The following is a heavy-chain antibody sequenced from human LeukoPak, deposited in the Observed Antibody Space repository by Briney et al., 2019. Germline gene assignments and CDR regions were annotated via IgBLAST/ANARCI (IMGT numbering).Heavy chain of an antibody. Sequence: GGSLRLSCAASGFTFSNYVASWVRQAPGTGLEWVANIKEDGGAKYYVDSVKGRFTISRDNAKNSVYLQMNSLRAEDTAVYYCARDTGYNTFDYWGQGTLVTVSS. CDR1: GFTFSNYV. D-gene: IGHD5-24*01. CDR2: IKEDGGAK. CDR3: ARDTGYNTFDY. J-gene: IGHJ4*02. V-gene: IGHV3-7*05.